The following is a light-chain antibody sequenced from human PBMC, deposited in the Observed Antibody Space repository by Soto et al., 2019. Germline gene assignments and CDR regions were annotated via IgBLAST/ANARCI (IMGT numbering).Light chain of an antibody. J-gene: IGKJ2*01. CDR2: KVS. CDR1: QSISNW. V-gene: IGKV1-5*03. CDR3: PQHDTYST. Sequence: DIQMTQLASTLSASVRDRVTITCRASQSISNWLAWYQQKPGKAPKLLINKVSNLDSGVPSRFSGSGSGTEFTLTISSLQPDDFATYYCPQHDTYSTFGQGTKVDIK.